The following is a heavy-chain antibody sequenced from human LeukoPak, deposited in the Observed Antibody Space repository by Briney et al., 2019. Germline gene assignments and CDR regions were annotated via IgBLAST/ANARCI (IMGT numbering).Heavy chain of an antibody. D-gene: IGHD3-22*01. CDR3: ARARPKYYYDSSGSNPFDY. CDR1: GGSFSGYY. J-gene: IGHJ4*02. V-gene: IGHV4-34*01. CDR2: INHSGST. Sequence: KPSETLSLTCAVYGGSFSGYYWSWIRQPPGKGLEWIGEINHSGSTNHNPSLKSRVTISVDTSKNQFSLKLSSVTAADTAVYYCARARPKYYYDSSGSNPFDYWGQGTLVTVSS.